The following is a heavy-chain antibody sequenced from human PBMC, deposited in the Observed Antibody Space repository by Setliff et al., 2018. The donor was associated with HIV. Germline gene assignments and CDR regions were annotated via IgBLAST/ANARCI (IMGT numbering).Heavy chain of an antibody. CDR1: GDSISRSSYY. V-gene: IGHV4-39*07. CDR3: AREIYGGNSRPFDS. D-gene: IGHD4-17*01. J-gene: IGHJ4*02. Sequence: NPSETLSLTCTVSGDSISRSSYYWGWIRQPPGKGLEWIGNIYYIGITNYYPSLESRVTISVDTSKNQFSLVLSSVAAADTAVYYCAREIYGGNSRPFDSWGQGTLVTVSS. CDR2: IYYIGIT.